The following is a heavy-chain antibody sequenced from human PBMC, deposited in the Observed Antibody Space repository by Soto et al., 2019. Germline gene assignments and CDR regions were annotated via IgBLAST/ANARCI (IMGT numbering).Heavy chain of an antibody. V-gene: IGHV1-18*01. CDR3: ARGRYGDY. CDR1: GYTFTSYG. D-gene: IGHD1-1*01. J-gene: IGHJ4*02. Sequence: QVHLVQSGAEVKKPGASVKVSCKCSGYTFTSYGITWVRQAPGQGLEWMGWISAHNGNTDYAQKLQGRVTVTRDTSTSTAYMELRSLRSDNTAVYYCARGRYGDYWGQGALVTVSS. CDR2: ISAHNGNT.